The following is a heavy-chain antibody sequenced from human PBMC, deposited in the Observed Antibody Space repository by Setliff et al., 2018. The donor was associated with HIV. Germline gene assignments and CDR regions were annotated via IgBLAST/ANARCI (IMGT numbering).Heavy chain of an antibody. CDR3: ARTPEDYDQYFFDR. J-gene: IGHJ4*02. V-gene: IGHV4-4*09. Sequence: SETLSLTCSVSGGSISSYYWSWIRQPPGKGLEWIGNIYSSGSTNYNPSLKSRVTLSVDTSENQFSLTVNSVTAADTAMYYCARTPEDYDQYFFDRWGQGTLVTVSS. CDR1: GGSISSYY. D-gene: IGHD3-22*01. CDR2: IYSSGST.